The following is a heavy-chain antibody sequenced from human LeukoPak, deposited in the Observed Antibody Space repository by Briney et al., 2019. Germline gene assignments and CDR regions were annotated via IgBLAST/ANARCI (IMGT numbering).Heavy chain of an antibody. CDR1: GGSISSYY. V-gene: IGHV4-59*01. CDR3: ARGPHKFDY. CDR2: ISYSGST. J-gene: IGHJ4*02. Sequence: SETLSLTCTVSGGSISSYYWSWIRQPPGKGLEWIGYISYSGSTNYNPSLKSRVTISVDTSKHQFSLKLSAVIAADTAVYYCARGPHKFDYWGQGSLVTVSS.